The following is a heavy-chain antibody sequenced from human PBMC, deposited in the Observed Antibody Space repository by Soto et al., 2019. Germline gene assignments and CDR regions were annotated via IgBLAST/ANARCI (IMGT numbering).Heavy chain of an antibody. Sequence: GGSLRLSCAASGFTFSSYAMHWVRQAPGKGLEWVAVISYDGSNKYYADSVKGRFTISRDNSKNTLYLQMNSLRAEDTAVYYCARGSSVTVDYWGQGTLVTVYS. CDR2: ISYDGSNK. D-gene: IGHD3-16*02. V-gene: IGHV3-30-3*01. CDR3: ARGSSVTVDY. J-gene: IGHJ4*02. CDR1: GFTFSSYA.